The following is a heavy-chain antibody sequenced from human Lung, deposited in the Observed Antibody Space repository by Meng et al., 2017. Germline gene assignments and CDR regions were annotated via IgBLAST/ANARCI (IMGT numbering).Heavy chain of an antibody. V-gene: IGHV1-2*06. CDR1: GYNVPAYY. D-gene: IGHD6-25*01. CDR2: INPKSGDT. Sequence: QVRLGQSGAEVQDPGAPVKVSCQPSGYNVPAYYIHWVRRAPGQGLGWMGRINPKSGDTHYAQKFQARVTMTGDTSISTAYMELSGLRSDDTAMYYCARDEDISAAGKLFGDYWGQGTLVTVPS. J-gene: IGHJ4*02. CDR3: ARDEDISAAGKLFGDY.